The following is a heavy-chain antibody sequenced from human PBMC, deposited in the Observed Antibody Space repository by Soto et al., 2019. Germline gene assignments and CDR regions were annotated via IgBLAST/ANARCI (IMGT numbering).Heavy chain of an antibody. J-gene: IGHJ4*02. CDR3: ARVGDSSGWSYYFDY. CDR2: ISYDGSNK. D-gene: IGHD6-19*01. CDR1: GFTFSSYA. V-gene: IGHV3-30-3*01. Sequence: QVQLVESGGGVVQPGRSLRLSCAASGFTFSSYAMHWVRQAPGKGLEWVAVISYDGSNKYYADSVKGRFTISRDNSKNTLYLQRNSLRAEDTAVYYGARVGDSSGWSYYFDYWGQGTLVTVSS.